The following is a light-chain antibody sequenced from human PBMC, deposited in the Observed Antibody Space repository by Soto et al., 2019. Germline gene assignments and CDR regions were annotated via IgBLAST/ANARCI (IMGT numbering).Light chain of an antibody. V-gene: IGLV1-44*01. CDR2: SSN. J-gene: IGLJ3*02. CDR3: ATWDVSLNGPV. CDR1: NSNIGGNS. Sequence: QAVVTQPPSASGTPGQRVTISCSGSNSNIGGNSVNWYQLLPGAAPKLLIYSSNERPSGVPDRFSGSKSGTSASLAISGLQSEDEADYYCATWDVSLNGPVFGGGTKVTVL.